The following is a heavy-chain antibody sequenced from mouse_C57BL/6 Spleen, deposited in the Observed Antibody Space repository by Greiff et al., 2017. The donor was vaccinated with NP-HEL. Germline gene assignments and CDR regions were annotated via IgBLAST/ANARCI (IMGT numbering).Heavy chain of an antibody. CDR3: AMDLPSYAMDY. V-gene: IGHV1-74*01. J-gene: IGHJ4*01. D-gene: IGHD2-1*01. Sequence: QVQLKQPGAELVKPGASVKVSCKASGYTFTSYWMHWVKQRPGQGLEWIGRIHPSDSDTNYNQKFKGKATLTVDKSSSTAYMQLSSLTSEDSAVYYCAMDLPSYAMDYWGQGTSVTVSS. CDR1: GYTFTSYW. CDR2: IHPSDSDT.